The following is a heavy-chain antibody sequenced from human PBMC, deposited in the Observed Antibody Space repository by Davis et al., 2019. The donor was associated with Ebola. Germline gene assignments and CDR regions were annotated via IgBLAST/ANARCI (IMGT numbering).Heavy chain of an antibody. CDR3: AREEIVVVATNPSPYYYYGMDV. V-gene: IGHV1-46*03. D-gene: IGHD2-15*01. CDR1: GYTFTSYY. J-gene: IGHJ6*02. Sequence: ASVKVSCKASGYTFTSYYMHWVRQAPEQGLEWMGIINPSGGSTSYAQKFQGRVTMTRDTSTSTVYMELSSLRSEDTAVYYCAREEIVVVATNPSPYYYYGMDVWGQGTTVTVSS. CDR2: INPSGGST.